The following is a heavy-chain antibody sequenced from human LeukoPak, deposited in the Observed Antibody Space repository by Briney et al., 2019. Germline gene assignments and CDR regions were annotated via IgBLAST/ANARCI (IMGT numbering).Heavy chain of an antibody. J-gene: IGHJ4*02. CDR1: GFTFSDYY. Sequence: PGGSLRLSCAASGFTFSDYYMSWIRQAPGQGLEWVGRIKSKADGETTDYAAPVKGRFTMSRDDSIATLYLQMNSLKTEDTAVYYCTTDLGITMIRGVIVYWGQGTLVTVSS. D-gene: IGHD3-10*01. CDR2: IKSKADGETT. V-gene: IGHV3-15*01. CDR3: TTDLGITMIRGVIVY.